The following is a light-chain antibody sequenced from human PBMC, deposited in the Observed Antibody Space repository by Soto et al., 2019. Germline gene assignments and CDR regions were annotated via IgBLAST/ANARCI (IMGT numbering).Light chain of an antibody. CDR1: QSVLYSSTNKNY. CDR2: WAS. V-gene: IGKV4-1*01. J-gene: IGKJ5*01. CDR3: QQYENLPT. Sequence: DIVMTQSPDSLAVSLGERATINCKSSQSVLYSSTNKNYLSWYQQKPGQTPKLLIYWASTRESGVPDRFSGSGSGTDFTLTISRLQPEDIATYYCQQYENLPTFGQGTRLEIK.